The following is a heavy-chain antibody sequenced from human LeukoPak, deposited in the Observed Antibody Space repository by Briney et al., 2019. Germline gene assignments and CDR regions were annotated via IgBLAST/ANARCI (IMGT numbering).Heavy chain of an antibody. CDR3: ARSRLVAATIDAFDI. CDR2: IYYSGST. V-gene: IGHV4-39*07. J-gene: IGHJ3*02. CDR1: GGSIGSSSFY. Sequence: SETLSLTCTVSGGSIGSSSFYWGWIRQPPGKGLEWIGNIYYSGSTYYSPPLKSRVTISVDTSKNQFSLKLSSVTAADTAVYYCARSRLVAATIDAFDIWGQGTMVTVSS. D-gene: IGHD2-15*01.